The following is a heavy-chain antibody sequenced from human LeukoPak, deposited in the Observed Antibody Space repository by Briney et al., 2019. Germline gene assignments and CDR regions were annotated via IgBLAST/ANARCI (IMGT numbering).Heavy chain of an antibody. V-gene: IGHV3-9*01. CDR3: AKVKAPKWRTYYFDY. Sequence: PGGSLRLSCAASGFTFDDYAMPWVRQAPGKGLEWVSGISWNSGSIGYADSVKGRFTISRDNAKNSLYLQMNSLGAEDTALYYCAKVKAPKWRTYYFDYWGQGTLVTVSS. CDR2: ISWNSGSI. J-gene: IGHJ4*02. D-gene: IGHD5-12*01. CDR1: GFTFDDYA.